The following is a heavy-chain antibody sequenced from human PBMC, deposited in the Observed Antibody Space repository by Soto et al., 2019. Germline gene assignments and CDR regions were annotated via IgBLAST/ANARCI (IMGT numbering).Heavy chain of an antibody. J-gene: IGHJ5*02. CDR3: ADLTWSGYYLP. Sequence: GAFQRQSYVTSGFTAIYPYMDWFRLAPGKGLEWIGLIRNAARSYSTGHAASVKVRFTISRDDSKNTLYLQMNSLRTEDTAVYYCADLTWSGYYLPWGQGT. CDR1: GFTAIYPY. V-gene: IGHV3-72*01. D-gene: IGHD3-3*01. CDR2: IRNAARSYST.